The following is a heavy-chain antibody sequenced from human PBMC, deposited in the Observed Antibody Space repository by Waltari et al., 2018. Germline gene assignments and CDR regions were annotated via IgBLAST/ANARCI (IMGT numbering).Heavy chain of an antibody. V-gene: IGHV3-30*18. D-gene: IGHD4-17*01. CDR1: GFTFSSYG. Sequence: QVQLVESGGGVVQPGRSLRLSCAASGFTFSSYGMHWVRQAPGQGLEWVAVISYDGNNKYYVDSVKGRFTISRDNSKNTLYLEMNSLRAEDTAVYYCAKDGYGDHRYYYDYYMDVWGKGTTVTVSS. CDR2: ISYDGNNK. J-gene: IGHJ6*03. CDR3: AKDGYGDHRYYYDYYMDV.